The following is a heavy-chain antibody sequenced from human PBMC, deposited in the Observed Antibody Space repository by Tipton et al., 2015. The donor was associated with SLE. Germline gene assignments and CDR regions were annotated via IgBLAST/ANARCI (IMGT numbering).Heavy chain of an antibody. J-gene: IGHJ4*02. CDR1: GFTFSSDG. CDR3: AKDLAAAEGY. Sequence: SLRLSCAASGFTFSSDGMHWVRQAPGKGLEWVAFIRYDGSNKYYADSVKGRFTISRDNSKNTLYLQMNSLRAEDTAVYYCAKDLAAAEGYWGQGTLVTVSS. D-gene: IGHD6-13*01. CDR2: IRYDGSNK. V-gene: IGHV3-30*02.